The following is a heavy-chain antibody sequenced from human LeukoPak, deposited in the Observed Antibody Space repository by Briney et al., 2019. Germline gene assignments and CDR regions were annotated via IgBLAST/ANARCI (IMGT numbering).Heavy chain of an antibody. Sequence: ASVKVSCKASGYTFTSYGISWVRQAPGQGLEWMGWISAYNGNTNYAQKLQGRVTMTTDTSTSTAYMELRSLRSDDTAVYYCAKDWVASWTGDSGYWGQGTLVTVSS. CDR2: ISAYNGNT. CDR3: AKDWVASWTGDSGY. V-gene: IGHV1-18*01. CDR1: GYTFTSYG. J-gene: IGHJ4*02. D-gene: IGHD3/OR15-3a*01.